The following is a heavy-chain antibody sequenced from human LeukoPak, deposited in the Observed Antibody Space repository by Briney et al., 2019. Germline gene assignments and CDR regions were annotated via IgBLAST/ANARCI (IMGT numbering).Heavy chain of an antibody. J-gene: IGHJ3*02. V-gene: IGHV4-39*01. Sequence: SETLSLTCTVSGGSISSSSYYWGWIRQLPGKGLEWIGSIYYSGSTYYNPSLKSRVTISVDTSKNQFSLKLSSVTAADTAVYYCARARDYYDSSGRRDAFDIWGQGTMVTVSS. CDR3: ARARDYYDSSGRRDAFDI. CDR2: IYYSGST. D-gene: IGHD3-22*01. CDR1: GGSISSSSYY.